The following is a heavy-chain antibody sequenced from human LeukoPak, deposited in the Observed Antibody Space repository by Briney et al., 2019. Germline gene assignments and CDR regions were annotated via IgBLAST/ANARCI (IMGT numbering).Heavy chain of an antibody. CDR1: GGTFSSYA. V-gene: IGHV1-69*04. Sequence: GASVKVSCKASGGTFSSYAISWVRQAPGQGLEWMGRIIPILGIANYAQKFQGRVTMTRDTSISTAYMELSRLRSDDTAVYYCARDNRARRFIDYWGQGTLVTVSS. CDR2: IIPILGIA. J-gene: IGHJ4*02. CDR3: ARDNRARRFIDY. D-gene: IGHD6-6*01.